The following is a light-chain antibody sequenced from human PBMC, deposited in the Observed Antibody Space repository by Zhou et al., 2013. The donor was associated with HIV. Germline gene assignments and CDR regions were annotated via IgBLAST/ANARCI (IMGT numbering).Light chain of an antibody. V-gene: IGKV1-39*01. CDR1: QSISSY. Sequence: DIQMTQSPSSLSASVGDRVTITCRASQSISSYLNWYQQKPGKAPKLLIYAASSLQSGVPSRFSGSGSGTDFTLTISSLQPEDIGTYYCQQSYNKVTFGPGTRVDIK. CDR2: AAS. J-gene: IGKJ3*01. CDR3: QQSYNKVT.